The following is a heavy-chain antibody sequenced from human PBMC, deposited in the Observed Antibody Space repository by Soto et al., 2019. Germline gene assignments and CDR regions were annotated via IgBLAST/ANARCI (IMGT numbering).Heavy chain of an antibody. CDR3: ARDLVGATTEYFQH. Sequence: EVQLVESGGGLDQPGGSLRLSCAASGFTVSNNYMSWVRQAPGKGLEWVSVIYSGGGTYYADSVKGRFTISRDNSKNTLYLQMNSLRAEDTAVYYCARDLVGATTEYFQHWGQGTLVTVSS. J-gene: IGHJ1*01. CDR2: IYSGGGT. CDR1: GFTVSNNY. D-gene: IGHD1-26*01. V-gene: IGHV3-66*01.